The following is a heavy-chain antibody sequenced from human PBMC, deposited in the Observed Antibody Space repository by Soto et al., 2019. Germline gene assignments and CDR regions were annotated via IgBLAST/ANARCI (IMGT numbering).Heavy chain of an antibody. D-gene: IGHD2-15*01. V-gene: IGHV4-39*01. CDR1: GGSISSSSYY. CDR2: IYYSGSN. Sequence: SETLSLTCTVSGGSISSSSYYWGWIRQPPGKGLEWIGSIYYSGSNYYNPSLKGRVTISVDTSKNQFSLKLSSVTAADTAVYYCARPWRYCSGGSCYPWYFDYWGQGTLVTVSS. J-gene: IGHJ4*02. CDR3: ARPWRYCSGGSCYPWYFDY.